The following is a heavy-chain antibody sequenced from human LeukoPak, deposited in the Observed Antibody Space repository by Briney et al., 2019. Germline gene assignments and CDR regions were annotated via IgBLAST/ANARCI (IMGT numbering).Heavy chain of an antibody. D-gene: IGHD1-14*01. J-gene: IGHJ4*02. CDR3: ATTGFGVHDY. V-gene: IGHV3-23*01. CDR1: GFSFSNYA. Sequence: GGSLRLSCVPSGFSFSNYAMSWVRQAPEKGLEWVSTVSAGGGGTYYADSVKGRFLISRDNSKNTLNLQMNSLRAEDMAVYYCATTGFGVHDYWGQGTLVTVSS. CDR2: VSAGGGGT.